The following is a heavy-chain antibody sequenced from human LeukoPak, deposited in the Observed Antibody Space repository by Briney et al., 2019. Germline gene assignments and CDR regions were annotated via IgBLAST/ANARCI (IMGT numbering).Heavy chain of an antibody. CDR2: ISYDGSNK. CDR3: AREAYGDYAFDY. J-gene: IGHJ4*02. V-gene: IGHV3-30-3*01. CDR1: GFTFSSYG. Sequence: GGSLRLSCAAAGFTFSSYGMHWVRQAPGNGLEWVAVISYDGSNKYDADSVKGRFTISRDNSKNTLYLQMNSLRTEDTAVYYCAREAYGDYAFDYWGQGTLVTVSS. D-gene: IGHD4-17*01.